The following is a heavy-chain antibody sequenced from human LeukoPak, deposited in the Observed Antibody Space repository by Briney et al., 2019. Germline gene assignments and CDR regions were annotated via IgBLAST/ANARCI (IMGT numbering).Heavy chain of an antibody. CDR3: ARLNYYDSSGYPEIDY. D-gene: IGHD3-22*01. CDR1: GGSISSGSYY. CDR2: IYTSGST. V-gene: IGHV4-61*02. J-gene: IGHJ4*02. Sequence: SETLSLTCTVSGGSISSGSYYWSWIRQPAGEALEWIGRIYTSGSTNYNPSLKSRVTISVDTSKNQFSLKLSSVTAADTAVYYCARLNYYDSSGYPEIDYWGQGTLVTVSS.